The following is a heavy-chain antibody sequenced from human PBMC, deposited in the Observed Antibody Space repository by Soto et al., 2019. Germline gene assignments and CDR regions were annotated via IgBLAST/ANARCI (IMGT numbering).Heavy chain of an antibody. CDR1: GFTFKNYA. V-gene: IGHV3-23*01. J-gene: IGHJ4*02. D-gene: IGHD5-18*01. CDR3: AKAGCGIVLFYSYAPYHIVF. CDR2: ISGDAGTT. Sequence: GGSLRLSCAASGFTFKNYAMTWVRQAPGKGLEWVSAISGDAGTTFYADSVKGRFTISRDNSKNTVYLQMNSLRAEDTAVYYCAKAGCGIVLFYSYAPYHIVFWGPGIRVTV.